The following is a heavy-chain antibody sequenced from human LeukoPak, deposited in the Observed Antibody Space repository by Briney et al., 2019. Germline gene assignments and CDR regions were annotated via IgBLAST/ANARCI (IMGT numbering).Heavy chain of an antibody. CDR3: ANIGYFDSPGIEYDAFDF. J-gene: IGHJ3*01. D-gene: IGHD3-9*01. Sequence: GGSLRLSCAASGFTFSSYGMHWVRQAPGKGLEWVAFIRYDGSNKYYADSVKGRFTISRDNSKNTLYLQMNSLRAEDTAVYYCANIGYFDSPGIEYDAFDFWGQGTMVTVSS. CDR2: IRYDGSNK. V-gene: IGHV3-30*02. CDR1: GFTFSSYG.